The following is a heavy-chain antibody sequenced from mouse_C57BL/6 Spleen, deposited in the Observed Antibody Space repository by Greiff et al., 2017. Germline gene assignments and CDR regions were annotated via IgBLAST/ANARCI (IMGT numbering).Heavy chain of an antibody. J-gene: IGHJ2*01. CDR1: GFNIKDYY. CDR3: TTAAQAPDY. CDR2: IDPEAGDT. V-gene: IGHV14-1*01. D-gene: IGHD3-2*02. Sequence: VQLQPSGAELVRPGASVKLSCTASGFNIKDYYMHWVKQRPEQGLAWIGRIDPEAGDTAYAPTFQGKATLTADTSSTTAYLQLSRLTSEDTAVYYWTTAAQAPDYWGQGTTLTVSS.